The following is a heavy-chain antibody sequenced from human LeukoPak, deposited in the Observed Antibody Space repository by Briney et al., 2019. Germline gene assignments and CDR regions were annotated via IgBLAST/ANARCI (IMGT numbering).Heavy chain of an antibody. D-gene: IGHD6-13*01. CDR3: ARGAAGGGVPYCYMDV. V-gene: IGHV1-18*01. J-gene: IGHJ6*03. CDR2: ISAYNGNT. Sequence: ASVKVSCKASGYTFTSYGISWVRQAPGQGLEWMGWISAYNGNTNYAQKLQGRVTMTTDTSTSTAYMELRSLRSDDTAVYYCARGAAGGGVPYCYMDVWGKGTTVTVSS. CDR1: GYTFTSYG.